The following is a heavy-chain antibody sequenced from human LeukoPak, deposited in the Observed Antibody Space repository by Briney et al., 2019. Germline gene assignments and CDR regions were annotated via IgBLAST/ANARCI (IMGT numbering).Heavy chain of an antibody. J-gene: IGHJ4*02. D-gene: IGHD2-21*02. CDR1: GDTFSSYG. Sequence: ASVKVSCKASGDTFSSYGFYRVRQAPGQGPEWMGGIIPIFNTLKYSQKFQARVTFTADESTSTAFMELSNLRSDDTAVYYCVRDSRNCGGDCYHFDYWGQGTLVTVSP. V-gene: IGHV1-69*01. CDR3: VRDSRNCGGDCYHFDY. CDR2: IIPIFNTL.